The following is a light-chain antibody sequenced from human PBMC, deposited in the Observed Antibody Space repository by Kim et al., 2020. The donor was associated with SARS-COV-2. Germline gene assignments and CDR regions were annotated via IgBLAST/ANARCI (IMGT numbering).Light chain of an antibody. V-gene: IGKV3-20*01. J-gene: IGKJ2*01. Sequence: LSPGERPTLSCRASQSVGSSLLAWYQQKPGQAPRLLIYEAFKRVAGIPDRFSGSGSGTDFTLTISRPEPEDFAMYYCQQYGSTPYTFCQGTKLEI. CDR3: QQYGSTPYT. CDR2: EAF. CDR1: QSVGSSL.